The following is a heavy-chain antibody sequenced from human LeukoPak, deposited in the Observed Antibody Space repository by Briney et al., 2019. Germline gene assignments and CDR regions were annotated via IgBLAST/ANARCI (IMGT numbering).Heavy chain of an antibody. Sequence: SETLSLTCTVSGGSISSGGYYWSWIRQHPGKGLEWIGYIYYSGSTYYNPSLKSRVTISADTSKNQFSLKLSSVTAADTAVYYCARGGYDTTDYWGQGTLVTVSS. J-gene: IGHJ4*02. CDR3: ARGGYDTTDY. D-gene: IGHD5-12*01. V-gene: IGHV4-31*03. CDR2: IYYSGST. CDR1: GGSISSGGYY.